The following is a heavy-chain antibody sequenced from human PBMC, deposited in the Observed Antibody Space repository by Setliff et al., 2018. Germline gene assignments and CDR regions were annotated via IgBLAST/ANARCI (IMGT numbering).Heavy chain of an antibody. Sequence: SETLSLTCAVSGGSISSGGYSWSWIRQPPGKGLEWIGYIYHSGSTYYNPSLKSRVTISVDRSKNQFSLKLSSVTAADTAVYYCARGGIAAAGIKYWGQGTLVTVSS. CDR3: ARGGIAAAGIKY. V-gene: IGHV4-30-2*01. CDR2: IYHSGST. CDR1: GGSISSGGYS. D-gene: IGHD6-13*01. J-gene: IGHJ4*02.